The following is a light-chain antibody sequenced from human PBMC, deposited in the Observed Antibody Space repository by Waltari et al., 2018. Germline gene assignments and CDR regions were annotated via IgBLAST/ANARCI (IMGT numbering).Light chain of an antibody. CDR3: QRSSIAPYT. Sequence: DIQMTQSPSSLSASVGDRVTIPCRASQVISSYLNWYQQKPGKAPELLIHDASSLQSGVPSRFSGSGSGTDFTLTISSLQPEDFATYYCQRSSIAPYTFGQGTKVEIK. CDR2: DAS. J-gene: IGKJ1*01. CDR1: QVISSY. V-gene: IGKV1-39*01.